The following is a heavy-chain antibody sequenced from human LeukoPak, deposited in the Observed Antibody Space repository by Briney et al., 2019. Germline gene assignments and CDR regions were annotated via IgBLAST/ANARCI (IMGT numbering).Heavy chain of an antibody. Sequence: SESLSLTCTASGGSISSYSWSWIRQPPGKGLEWIGYIYYSGSTNYNPSLRSRVTISVDTSKNQFSLKLSSVTAADTAVYYCARDRILYYWGQGTLVTVSS. CDR1: GGSISSYS. CDR2: IYYSGST. V-gene: IGHV4-59*01. D-gene: IGHD3-3*02. J-gene: IGHJ4*02. CDR3: ARDRILYY.